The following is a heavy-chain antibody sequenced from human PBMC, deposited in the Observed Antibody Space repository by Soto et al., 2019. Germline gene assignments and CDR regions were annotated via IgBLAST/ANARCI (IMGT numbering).Heavy chain of an antibody. V-gene: IGHV3-23*01. CDR1: GFTFSSYA. Sequence: GGSLRLSCAASGFTFSSYAMSWVRQAPGKGLEWVSAISGSGGSTYYADSVKGRFTISRDNSKNTLYLQMNSLRAEDTAVYYCAKDPTWFGELEPYYYYGMDVWGQGTTVSVSS. D-gene: IGHD3-10*01. CDR3: AKDPTWFGELEPYYYYGMDV. CDR2: ISGSGGST. J-gene: IGHJ6*02.